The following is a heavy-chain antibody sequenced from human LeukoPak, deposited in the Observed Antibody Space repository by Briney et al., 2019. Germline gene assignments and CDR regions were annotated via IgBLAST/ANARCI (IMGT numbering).Heavy chain of an antibody. J-gene: IGHJ4*02. V-gene: IGHV4-31*03. CDR1: GGSLSSSSY. Sequence: SETLSLTCTVSGGSLSSSSYWSWIRQSSGKGLGWIGYIHYSGSTYYTSSLKSRVTMSVDTSKNQFSLILNSVTVADTAVYYCARDADDFDSSGYLGYWGQGTLVTVSS. CDR2: IHYSGST. D-gene: IGHD3-22*01. CDR3: ARDADDFDSSGYLGY.